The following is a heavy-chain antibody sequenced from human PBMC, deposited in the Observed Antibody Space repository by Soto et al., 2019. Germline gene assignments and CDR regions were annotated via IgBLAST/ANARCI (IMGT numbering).Heavy chain of an antibody. CDR1: GFTFSSYA. CDR2: ISGSGGST. V-gene: IGHV3-23*01. Sequence: EVQLLESGGGLVQPGGSLRLSCAASGFTFSSYAMSWVRQAPGKGLEWVSAISGSGGSTYYADSVKGRFTISRDNSKNTLYLKMNSLRAEDTAVYYCAKAVGYGGNLYYFDYWGQGTLVTVSS. D-gene: IGHD4-17*01. CDR3: AKAVGYGGNLYYFDY. J-gene: IGHJ4*02.